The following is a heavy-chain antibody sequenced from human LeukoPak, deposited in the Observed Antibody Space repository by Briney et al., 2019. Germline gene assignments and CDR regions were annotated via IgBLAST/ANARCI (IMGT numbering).Heavy chain of an antibody. CDR2: IRYDGSNK. V-gene: IGHV3-30*02. J-gene: IGHJ4*02. Sequence: GGSLRLSCAASGFTFSSYGMHWVRQAPGKGLEWVAFIRYDGSNKYYADSVKGRFTISRDNSKNTLYLQMNSLRAEDTAVYYCAKDQRGSGSYQMAILLLYPTRPHDYWGQGTLVTVSS. D-gene: IGHD3-10*01. CDR3: AKDQRGSGSYQMAILLLYPTRPHDY. CDR1: GFTFSSYG.